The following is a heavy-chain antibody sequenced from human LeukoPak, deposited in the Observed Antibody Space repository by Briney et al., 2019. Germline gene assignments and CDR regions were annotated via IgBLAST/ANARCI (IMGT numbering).Heavy chain of an antibody. J-gene: IGHJ5*02. CDR3: AKGYCSSTSCYKFPNWFDP. V-gene: IGHV3-23*01. CDR1: GFTFSSYA. D-gene: IGHD2-2*02. CDR2: ISGSGGST. Sequence: GGSLRLSCAASGFTFSSYAMSWVRQAPEKGLEWVSAISGSGGSTYYADSVKGRFTISRDNSKNTLYLQMNSLRAEDTAVYYCAKGYCSSTSCYKFPNWFDPWGQGTLVTVSS.